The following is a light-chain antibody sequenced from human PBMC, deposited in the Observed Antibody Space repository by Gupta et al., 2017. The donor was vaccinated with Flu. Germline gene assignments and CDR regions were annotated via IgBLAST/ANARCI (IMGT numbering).Light chain of an antibody. J-gene: IGLJ3*02. CDR2: DDG. CDR3: QVWDSSSDHWV. V-gene: IGLV3-21*02. Sequence: GQTARITCGGNNIGSKSVHWYQQKPGQAPVLVVYDDGDRPSGIPERFSGANSGNTATLTISRVEAGDEADYYCQVWDSSSDHWVFGGGTKLTVL. CDR1: NIGSKS.